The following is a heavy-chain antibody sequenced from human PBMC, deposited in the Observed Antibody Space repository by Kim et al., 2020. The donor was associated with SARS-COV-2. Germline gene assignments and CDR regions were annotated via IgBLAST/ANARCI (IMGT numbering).Heavy chain of an antibody. D-gene: IGHD6-13*01. CDR2: GTGDAT. V-gene: IGHV3-23*01. Sequence: GGSLRLSCVASGFNLSSYAMAWVRRAPGKGLEWVSAGTGDATYNADSVRGRFPISEDKSQNTMFLQMKTMRAEDKDTYFCSSASATGLDHLGQG. CDR3: SSASATGLDH. J-gene: IGHJ4*02. CDR1: GFNLSSYA.